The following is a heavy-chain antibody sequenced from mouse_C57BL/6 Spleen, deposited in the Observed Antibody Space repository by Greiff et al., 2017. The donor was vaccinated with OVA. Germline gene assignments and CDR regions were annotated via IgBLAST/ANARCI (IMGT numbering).Heavy chain of an antibody. V-gene: IGHV3-6*01. CDR2: ISYDGSN. CDR1: GYSITSGYY. D-gene: IGHD4-1*02. Sequence: EVKLQESGPGLVKPSQSLSLTCSVTGYSITSGYYWNWIRQFPGNKLEWMGYISYDGSNNYNPSLKNRISITRDTSKNQFFLKLNSVTTEDTATYYCASNWALDYWGQGTTLTVSS. CDR3: ASNWALDY. J-gene: IGHJ2*01.